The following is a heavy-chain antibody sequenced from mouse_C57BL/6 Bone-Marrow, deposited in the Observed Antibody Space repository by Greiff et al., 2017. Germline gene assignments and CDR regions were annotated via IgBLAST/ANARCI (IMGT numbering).Heavy chain of an antibody. D-gene: IGHD1-1*01. V-gene: IGHV1-81*01. CDR1: GYTFTSYG. CDR3: ARDYGSSYGWFAY. J-gene: IGHJ3*01. Sequence: QVQLQQSGAELARPGASVKLSCKASGYTFTSYGISWVKQRTGQGLEWIGEIYPRSGNTYYNEKFKGKATLTADKSSSTAYMEFRSLTSEDSAVYFCARDYGSSYGWFAYWGQGTLVTVSA. CDR2: IYPRSGNT.